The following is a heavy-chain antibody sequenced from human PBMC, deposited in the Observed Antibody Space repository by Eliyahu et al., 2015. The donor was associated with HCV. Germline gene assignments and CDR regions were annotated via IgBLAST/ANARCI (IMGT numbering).Heavy chain of an antibody. D-gene: IGHD6-25*01. J-gene: IGHJ4*02. CDR2: IRSKTYGATT. CDR3: TRDRGLDGYDY. CDR1: GFTFGDYA. V-gene: IGHV3-49*03. Sequence: EVQLVESGGDLVQPGRSLRLSCTASGFTFGDYAMSWFRQGPGKGLEWLGVIRSKTYGATTEYAASVKGRFTISRDDSKSIAYLQMNSLRTEDTALYYCTRDRGLDGYDYWGQGTLVTVSS.